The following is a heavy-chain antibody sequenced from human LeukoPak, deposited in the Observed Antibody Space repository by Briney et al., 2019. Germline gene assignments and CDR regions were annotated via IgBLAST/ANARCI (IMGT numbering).Heavy chain of an antibody. Sequence: PGGSLRLSCAASGFTFSSYGMSWVRQAPGKGLEWVSAISGSGGSTYYADSVKGRFTISRDNSKNTLYLQMNSLRAEDTAVYYCAKRDSIVVVVAASSFDYWGQGTLVTVSS. J-gene: IGHJ4*02. V-gene: IGHV3-23*01. CDR3: AKRDSIVVVVAASSFDY. D-gene: IGHD2-15*01. CDR1: GFTFSSYG. CDR2: ISGSGGST.